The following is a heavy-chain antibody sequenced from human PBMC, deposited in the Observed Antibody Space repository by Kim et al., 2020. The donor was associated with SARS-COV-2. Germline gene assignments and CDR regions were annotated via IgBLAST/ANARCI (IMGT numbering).Heavy chain of an antibody. CDR3: AREIVGATYNWFDP. Sequence: GGSLRLSCAASGFTFSSYAMHWVRQAPGKGLEWVAVISYDGSNKYYADSVKGRFTISRDNSKNTLYLQMNSLRAEDTAVYYCAREIVGATYNWFDPWGQGTLVTVSS. D-gene: IGHD1-26*01. CDR1: GFTFSSYA. V-gene: IGHV3-30*04. CDR2: ISYDGSNK. J-gene: IGHJ5*02.